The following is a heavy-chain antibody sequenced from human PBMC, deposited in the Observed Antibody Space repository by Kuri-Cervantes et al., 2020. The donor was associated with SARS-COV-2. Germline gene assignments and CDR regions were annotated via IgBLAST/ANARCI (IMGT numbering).Heavy chain of an antibody. Sequence: LRLSCTVSGGPISSYYWSWIRQPPGKALEWLAHIFSNDEKSYSTSLKSRLTISKDTSKSQVVLTMTNMDPVDTATYYCARMDYSYYYMDVWGKGTTVTVSS. CDR1: GGPISSYYW. CDR3: ARMDYSYYYMDV. CDR2: IFSNDEK. V-gene: IGHV2-26*01. J-gene: IGHJ6*03.